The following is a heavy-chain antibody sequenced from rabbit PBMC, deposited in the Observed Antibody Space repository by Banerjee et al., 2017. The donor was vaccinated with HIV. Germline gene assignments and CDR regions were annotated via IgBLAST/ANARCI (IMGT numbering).Heavy chain of an antibody. D-gene: IGHD7-1*01. CDR3: ARYAGYAGYGYLNL. V-gene: IGHV1S40*01. CDR1: GFSFSSGYY. Sequence: QSLEESGGDLVKPGASLTLTCTASGFSFSSGYYMCWVRQAPGKGLEWIACIYAGNSVGTYYASWAKGRFTISKTSSTTVTLQMTSLTAADTATYFCARYAGYAGYGYLNLWGQGTLVTVS. CDR2: IYAGNSVGT. J-gene: IGHJ4*01.